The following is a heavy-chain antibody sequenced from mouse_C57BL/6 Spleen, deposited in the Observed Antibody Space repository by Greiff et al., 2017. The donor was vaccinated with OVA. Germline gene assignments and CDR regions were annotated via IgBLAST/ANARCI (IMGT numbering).Heavy chain of an antibody. D-gene: IGHD1-1*01. V-gene: IGHV1-72*01. Sequence: VQLQQPGAELVKPGASVKLSCKASGYTFTSYWMHWVKQRPGRGLEWIGRIDPTSGGTKYNEKFKGKATLTVDKPSSTAYLQLSSLTSEDSAVYYCTRSGVITTVSYYFDYWGQGTTLTVSS. CDR1: GYTFTSYW. CDR2: IDPTSGGT. CDR3: TRSGVITTVSYYFDY. J-gene: IGHJ2*01.